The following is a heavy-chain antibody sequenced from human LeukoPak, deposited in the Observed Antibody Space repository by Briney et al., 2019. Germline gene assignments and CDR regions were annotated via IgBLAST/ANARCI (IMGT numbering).Heavy chain of an antibody. CDR1: GFTVSSNY. J-gene: IGHJ4*02. D-gene: IGHD1-26*01. Sequence: GGSLRLSCAASGFTVSSNYMSWIRQAPGKGLEWVSVIYSIGSTFYADSVKGRFTISRDNSKNTLYLQMNSLRAEDTAVYYCAREAPGAKIDYWGQGTLVTVSS. CDR3: AREAPGAKIDY. V-gene: IGHV3-53*01. CDR2: IYSIGST.